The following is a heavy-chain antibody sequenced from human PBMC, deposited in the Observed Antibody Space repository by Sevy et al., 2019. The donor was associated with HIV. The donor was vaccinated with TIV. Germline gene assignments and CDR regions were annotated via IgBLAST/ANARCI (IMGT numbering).Heavy chain of an antibody. CDR3: ARWYGVNSAFDI. CDR1: GYSINSGYY. Sequence: SETLSLTCAVSGYSINSGYYWGWIRQPPGKGLEGIGNVYHSGSTYYNPSLTSRLTMSADTSKNQFSLKLSSVTAADTAVYYCARWYGVNSAFDIWGQGTMVTVSS. CDR2: VYHSGST. V-gene: IGHV4-38-2*01. J-gene: IGHJ3*02. D-gene: IGHD4-17*01.